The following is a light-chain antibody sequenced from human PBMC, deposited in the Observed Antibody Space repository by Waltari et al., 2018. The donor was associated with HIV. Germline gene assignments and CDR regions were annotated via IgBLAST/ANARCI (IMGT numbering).Light chain of an antibody. V-gene: IGLV3-25*03. Sequence: SYELTQPPSVSVSPGQTARITCSGDALPKQYAYWYQQKEGQAPVLVIYKDSERPSGIPGRFSGSSSGTTVTLTISGVQAEDEADYYCESADSSLWVFGGGTKLTVL. CDR2: KDS. CDR1: ALPKQY. J-gene: IGLJ3*02. CDR3: ESADSSLWV.